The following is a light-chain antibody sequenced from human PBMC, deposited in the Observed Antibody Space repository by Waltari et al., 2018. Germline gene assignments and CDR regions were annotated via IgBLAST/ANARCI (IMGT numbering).Light chain of an antibody. CDR3: QQYDGSVLT. CDR2: GAS. Sequence: IVLTQSPDTLSLSPGQRATLSCRASQTINNNFLVWYQQKPGQAPRLIIHGASSRATGFPDRFSGSGSRTDFTLTISSLKPEDSAVYYCQQYDGSVLTFGGGTKVEI. J-gene: IGKJ4*01. V-gene: IGKV3-20*01. CDR1: QTINNNF.